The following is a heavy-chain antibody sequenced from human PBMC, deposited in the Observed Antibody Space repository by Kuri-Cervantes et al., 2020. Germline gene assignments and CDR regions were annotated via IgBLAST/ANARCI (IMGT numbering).Heavy chain of an antibody. CDR3: ASITPPIPMDDAFDI. Sequence: SETLSLTCTVSGGSISSYYWSWIRQPPGKGLEWIGYIYYSGSTNYNPSLKSRATISIDTSKNQFSLKLSSVTAADTAVYYCASITPPIPMDDAFDIWGQGTMVTVSS. J-gene: IGHJ3*02. D-gene: IGHD3-10*01. CDR2: IYYSGST. V-gene: IGHV4-59*01. CDR1: GGSISSYY.